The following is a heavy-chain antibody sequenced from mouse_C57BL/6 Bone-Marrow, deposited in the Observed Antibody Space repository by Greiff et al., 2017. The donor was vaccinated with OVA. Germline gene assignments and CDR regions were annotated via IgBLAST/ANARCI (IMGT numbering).Heavy chain of an antibody. CDR3: ARGAYFDY. J-gene: IGHJ2*01. Sequence: EVKLMESGPELVKPGASVKISCKASGYSFTGYYMNWVKQSPEKSLEWIGEINPSTGGTTYNQKFKAKATLTVDKSSSTAYMQLKSLTSEDSAVYYCARGAYFDYWGQGTTLTVSS. CDR2: INPSTGGT. CDR1: GYSFTGYY. V-gene: IGHV1-42*01.